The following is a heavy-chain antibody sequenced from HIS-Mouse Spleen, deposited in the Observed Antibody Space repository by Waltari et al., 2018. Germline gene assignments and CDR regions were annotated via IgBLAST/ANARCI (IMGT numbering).Heavy chain of an antibody. CDR3: AREIPYSSSWYDWYFDL. V-gene: IGHV4-39*07. J-gene: IGHJ2*01. Sequence: QLQLQESGPGLVKLSETLSPTCTVPGGSISSSSYYWGWIRQPPGKGLEWIGSIYYSGSTYYNPSLKSRVTISVDTSKNQFSLKLSSVTAADTAVYYCAREIPYSSSWYDWYFDLWGRGTLVTVSS. CDR1: GGSISSSSYY. D-gene: IGHD6-13*01. CDR2: IYYSGST.